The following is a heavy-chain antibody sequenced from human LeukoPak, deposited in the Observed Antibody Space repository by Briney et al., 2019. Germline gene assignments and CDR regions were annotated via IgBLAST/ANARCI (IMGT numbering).Heavy chain of an antibody. CDR2: IIPIFGTA. CDR3: ARVGDYGSGSYFFDY. D-gene: IGHD3-10*01. J-gene: IGHJ4*02. Sequence: SVKVSCKASGGTFSSYAIGWVRQAPGQGLEWMGGIIPIFGTANYAQKFQGRVTITADESTSTAYMELSSLRSEDTAVYYCARVGDYGSGSYFFDYWGQGTLVTVSS. V-gene: IGHV1-69*13. CDR1: GGTFSSYA.